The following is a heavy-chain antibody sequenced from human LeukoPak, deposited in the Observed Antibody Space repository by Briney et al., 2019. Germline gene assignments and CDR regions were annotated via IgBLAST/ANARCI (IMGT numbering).Heavy chain of an antibody. CDR3: AREGQGYYYGSGSYYH. V-gene: IGHV4-59*12. Sequence: SETLSLTCTVSGGSISSYYWSWIRQPPGKGLEWIGYIYYSGSTYYNPSLKSRVTISVDTSKNQFSLKLSSVTAADTAVYYCAREGQGYYYGSGSYYHWGQGTLVTVSS. J-gene: IGHJ4*02. D-gene: IGHD3-10*01. CDR2: IYYSGST. CDR1: GGSISSYY.